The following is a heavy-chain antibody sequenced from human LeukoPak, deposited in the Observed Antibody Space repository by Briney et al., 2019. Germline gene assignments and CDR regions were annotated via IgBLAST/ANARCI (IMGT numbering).Heavy chain of an antibody. CDR1: GFTFSSYS. D-gene: IGHD4-17*01. CDR2: ISHSSSTI. V-gene: IGHV3-48*01. CDR3: ARDRLHYGEYEKTFDY. Sequence: GGSLRLSCAASGFTFSSYSMNWVRQAPGKGLEWVSYISHSSSTIYYADSVKGRFTISRDNAKKSLYLQMNSLRAEDSAVYYCARDRLHYGEYEKTFDYWGQGTLVTVSS. J-gene: IGHJ4*02.